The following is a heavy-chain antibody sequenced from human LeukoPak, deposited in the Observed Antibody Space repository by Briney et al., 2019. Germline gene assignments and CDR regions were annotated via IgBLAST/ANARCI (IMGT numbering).Heavy chain of an antibody. J-gene: IGHJ4*02. CDR3: AREGSGWSY. CDR2: INPNSGGT. CDR1: GYTFTVYY. V-gene: IGHV1/OR15-1*04. D-gene: IGHD6-19*01. Sequence: ASVKVSCKASGYTFTVYYMHWGRAGPGQGLGWMWWINPNSGGTNTTQTFQSRVTMTTDTSTSTPYIELRSLRSAATARYSSAREGSGWSYWGKGTLVTVSS.